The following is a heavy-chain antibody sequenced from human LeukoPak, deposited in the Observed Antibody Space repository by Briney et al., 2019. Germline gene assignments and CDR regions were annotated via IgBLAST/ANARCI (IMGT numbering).Heavy chain of an antibody. CDR2: IRYDGSNK. D-gene: IGHD4-17*01. CDR3: AKIPAPGTVTTMSY. V-gene: IGHV3-30*02. Sequence: PGGSLRLSCAASGFTFSSYGMHWVRQAPGKGLEWVAFIRYDGSNKYYADSVKGRFTISRDNSKNTLYLQMNSLRAEDTAVYYCAKIPAPGTVTTMSYWGQGTLVTVSS. J-gene: IGHJ4*02. CDR1: GFTFSSYG.